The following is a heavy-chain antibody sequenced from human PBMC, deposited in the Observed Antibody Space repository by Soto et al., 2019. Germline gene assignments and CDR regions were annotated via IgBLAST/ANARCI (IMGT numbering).Heavy chain of an antibody. V-gene: IGHV1-18*04. CDR3: ARVGLGPDLRFDMPV. J-gene: IGHJ6*02. CDR2: ISGYNGNT. Sequence: QVQLLQTGPEVKKPGASVKVSCKASGYTFINYGITWVRQAPGQERECRGWISGYNGNTNNAQKLQERVSKTTDTSTSTAYMDQTSLRLDDTGVYVCARVGLGPDLRFDMPVWGPGTTVTVSS. D-gene: IGHD2-2*01. CDR1: GYTFINYG.